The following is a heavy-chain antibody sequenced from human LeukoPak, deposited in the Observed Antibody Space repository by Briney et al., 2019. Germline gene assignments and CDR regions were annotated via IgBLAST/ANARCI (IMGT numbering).Heavy chain of an antibody. CDR2: ISYSGST. V-gene: IGHV4-59*01. J-gene: IGHJ4*02. CDR1: GDSMSSYY. Sequence: ASETLSLTCTVSGDSMSSYYWTWIRQPPGKELEWIGSISYSGSTSYNPSLKSRVTMSIDTSKNQFSLKLNSVTAADTAVYYCARSGLVRGVSTWGQGTLVTVSS. CDR3: ARSGLVRGVST. D-gene: IGHD3-10*01.